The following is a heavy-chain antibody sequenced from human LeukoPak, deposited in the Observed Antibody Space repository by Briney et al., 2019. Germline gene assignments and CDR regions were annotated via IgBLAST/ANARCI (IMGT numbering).Heavy chain of an antibody. CDR1: GESFSGYY. CDR3: ASAYSSSSRDVDY. V-gene: IGHV4-34*01. Sequence: PSETLSLTCAVYGESFSGYYWSWIRQPPGKGLEWIGEINHSGSTNYNPSLKSRVTISVDTSKNQFSLKLSSVTAADTAVYYCASAYSSSSRDVDYWGQGTLVTVSS. CDR2: INHSGST. J-gene: IGHJ4*02. D-gene: IGHD6-6*01.